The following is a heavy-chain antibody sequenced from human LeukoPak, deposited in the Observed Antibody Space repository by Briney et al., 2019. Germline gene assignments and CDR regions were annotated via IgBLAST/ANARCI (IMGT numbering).Heavy chain of an antibody. J-gene: IGHJ4*02. D-gene: IGHD6-19*01. V-gene: IGHV1-46*01. CDR1: GYTFTSYY. CDR2: INPSGGST. Sequence: ASVKVSCKASGYTFTSYYMHWVRQAPGQGLEWMGIINPSGGSTSYAQKFQGRVTMTRDTSTSTVYMELSSLRSEDTAVYYCARVGSSGWFPSYFDYWGQGTLVTVSS. CDR3: ARVGSSGWFPSYFDY.